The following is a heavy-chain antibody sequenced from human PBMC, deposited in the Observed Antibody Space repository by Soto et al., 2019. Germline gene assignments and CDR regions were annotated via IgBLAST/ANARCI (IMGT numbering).Heavy chain of an antibody. V-gene: IGHV4-34*01. CDR2: INHSGST. J-gene: IGHJ6*02. CDR3: ARVPYYDFWSGYYSSYYYYGMDV. D-gene: IGHD3-3*01. CDR1: GGSFSGYY. Sequence: SETLSLTCAVYGGSFSGYYWRWIRQPPGKGLEWIGEINHSGSTNYNPSLKSRVTISVDTSKNQFSLKLSSVTAADTAVYYCARVPYYDFWSGYYSSYYYYGMDVWGQGTTVTVSS.